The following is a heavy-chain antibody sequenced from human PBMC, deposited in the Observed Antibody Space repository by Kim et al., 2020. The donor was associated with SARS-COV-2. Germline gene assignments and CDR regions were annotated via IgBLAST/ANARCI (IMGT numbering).Heavy chain of an antibody. J-gene: IGHJ5*02. V-gene: IGHV4-31*02. D-gene: IGHD3-10*01. CDR3: ARAVVRGVIITRWFDP. Sequence: SLKCRVTISVDTSKNQFSLKLSSVTAANTAVYYCARAVVRGVIITRWFDPWGQGTLVTVSS.